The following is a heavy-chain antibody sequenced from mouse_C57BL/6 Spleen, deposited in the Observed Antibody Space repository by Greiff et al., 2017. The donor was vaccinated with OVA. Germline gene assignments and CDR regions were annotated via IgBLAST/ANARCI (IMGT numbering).Heavy chain of an antibody. CDR1: GYTFTSYT. J-gene: IGHJ3*01. D-gene: IGHD2-4*01. Sequence: QVQLQQSGAELARPGDSVKMSCKASGYTFTSYTMHWVKQRPGQGLEWIGYINPSSGYTKYNQKFKDKATLTADKSSSTAYMQLSSLTSEDSAVYYCAREGVYYDYDVAYWGQGTLVTVSA. CDR3: AREGVYYDYDVAY. CDR2: INPSSGYT. V-gene: IGHV1-4*01.